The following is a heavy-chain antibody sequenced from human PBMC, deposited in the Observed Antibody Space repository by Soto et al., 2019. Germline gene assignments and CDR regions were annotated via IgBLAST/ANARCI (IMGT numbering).Heavy chain of an antibody. V-gene: IGHV4-61*01. CDR3: ARGGYCSGGSCYPFDP. CDR1: GGSVSSGTDY. Sequence: SETLSLTCTVSGGSVSSGTDYWSWRRPPPGKGLEWIGYNYYSGSTNYNPSLKSRVTISVDTSKNQFSLKLSSVTAADTAVYYCARGGYCSGGSCYPFDPWGQGTLVTVSS. J-gene: IGHJ5*02. CDR2: NYYSGST. D-gene: IGHD2-15*01.